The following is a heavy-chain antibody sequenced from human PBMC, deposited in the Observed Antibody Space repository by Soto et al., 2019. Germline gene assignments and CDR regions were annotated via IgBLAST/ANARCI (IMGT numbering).Heavy chain of an antibody. CDR1: GYTYTSYG. D-gene: IGHD3-3*01. Sequence: GASVKVCCKASGYTYTSYGISCVRQDKGQGLEWMGWISAYNGNTNYAQKLQGRVTMTTDTSTSTAYMELRRLRSDDTAVYYCARDRFDDFWSGYYFKGYYYGMDVWGQGTTVTVSS. CDR3: ARDRFDDFWSGYYFKGYYYGMDV. J-gene: IGHJ6*01. CDR2: ISAYNGNT. V-gene: IGHV1-18*01.